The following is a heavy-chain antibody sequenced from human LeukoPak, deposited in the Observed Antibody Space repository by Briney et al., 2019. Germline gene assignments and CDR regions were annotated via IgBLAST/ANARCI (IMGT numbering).Heavy chain of an antibody. Sequence: ASVKVSCKASGCTFTSYDINWVRQATGQGLEWMGWMNPNSGNTGYTQKFQGRVTMTRTTSISTAYMELSSLRSKDTAVYSSARGRWSSSDYWGQGTLVTVSS. V-gene: IGHV1-8*01. CDR1: GCTFTSYD. D-gene: IGHD6-13*01. J-gene: IGHJ4*02. CDR3: ARGRWSSSDY. CDR2: MNPNSGNT.